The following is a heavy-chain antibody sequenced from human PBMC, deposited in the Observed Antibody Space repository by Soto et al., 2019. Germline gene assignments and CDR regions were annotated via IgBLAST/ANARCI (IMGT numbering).Heavy chain of an antibody. D-gene: IGHD2-15*01. CDR2: ISNGGGNT. Sequence: EVQLSESGGGLVQPGGSLRLSCAASGFTFSSHDFSWVRQAPGKGLEWVSTISNGGGNTYYTDSVKGRFNISSDNSENTVYLEMNSLRVDDTAVYYCAKEQAGFCSGSSCYTGSDYWGQGTLVTVSS. J-gene: IGHJ4*02. V-gene: IGHV3-23*01. CDR1: GFTFSSHD. CDR3: AKEQAGFCSGSSCYTGSDY.